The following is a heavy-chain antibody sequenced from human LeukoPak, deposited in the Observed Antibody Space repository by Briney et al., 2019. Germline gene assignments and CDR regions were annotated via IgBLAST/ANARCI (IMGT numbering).Heavy chain of an antibody. CDR2: IYNSRST. CDR3: AREGPDLSCLGYFDY. V-gene: IGHV4-4*02. CDR1: GGSISSNNW. Sequence: PSGTLSLTCAVSGGSISSNNWWSCVRQPPGKGLEGIGEIYNSRSTNYKPSLKSRVTISLEKAKNPLYLKMSSVTAADTAVYYCAREGPDLSCLGYFDYWGQGTLVTVPS. J-gene: IGHJ4*02. D-gene: IGHD5/OR15-5a*01.